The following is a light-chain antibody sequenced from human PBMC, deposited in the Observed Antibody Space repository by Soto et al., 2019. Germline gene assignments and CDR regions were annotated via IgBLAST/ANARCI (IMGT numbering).Light chain of an antibody. V-gene: IGLV2-23*02. CDR2: DVS. J-gene: IGLJ1*01. CDR1: SSDVGSYNL. Sequence: QSALTQPASVSGSPGQSITISCTGTSSDVGSYNLVSWYQQHPGKAPKLMIYDVSKRPAGVSNRFSGSKSGNTSSLSISWLQAEDEADYYCCSYAGSSTFGFGTGTKVTVL. CDR3: CSYAGSSTFG.